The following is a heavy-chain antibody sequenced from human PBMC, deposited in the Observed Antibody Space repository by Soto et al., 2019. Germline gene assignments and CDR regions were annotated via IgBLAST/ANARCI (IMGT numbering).Heavy chain of an antibody. CDR3: ARERSSGWYYWFDP. J-gene: IGHJ5*02. CDR2: IWYDGSNK. D-gene: IGHD6-19*01. V-gene: IGHV3-33*01. CDR1: GFTFSSYG. Sequence: GGSLRLSCAASGFTFSSYGMHWVRQAPGKGLEWVAVIWYDGSNKYYADSVKGRFTISRDNSKNTLYLQMNSLRAEDTAVYYCARERSSGWYYWFDPWGQGTLVTVSS.